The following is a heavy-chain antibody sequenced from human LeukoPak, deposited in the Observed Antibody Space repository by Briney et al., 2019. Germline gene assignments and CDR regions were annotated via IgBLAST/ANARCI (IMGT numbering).Heavy chain of an antibody. CDR2: MNCNSGHT. Sequence: ASVKVSCKTSGYTFTTYDMNWVRQATGQGLEWLGWMNCNSGHTVYAQKFQGRVTMTRDTSVRTAYLELKSLGSEDTAVYYCARVGTRSNSGSYYNPPDYWGQGTLVTVSS. CDR3: ARVGTRSNSGSYYNPPDY. V-gene: IGHV1-8*01. CDR1: GYTFTTYD. D-gene: IGHD3-10*01. J-gene: IGHJ4*02.